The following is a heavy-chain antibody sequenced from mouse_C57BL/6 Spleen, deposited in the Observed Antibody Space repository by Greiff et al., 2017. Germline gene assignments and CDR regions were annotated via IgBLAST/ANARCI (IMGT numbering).Heavy chain of an antibody. V-gene: IGHV14-2*01. CDR1: GFNIKDYY. D-gene: IGHD2-3*01. J-gene: IGHJ4*01. Sequence: VQLQQSGAELVKPGASVKLSCTASGFNIKDYYMHWVKQRTEQGLEWIGRIDPEDGETKYAPKFQGQATITADTSSNTAYLPLSSLTSEDTAVYYCAKGWLLPYYYAMDYWGQGTSVTVSS. CDR3: AKGWLLPYYYAMDY. CDR2: IDPEDGET.